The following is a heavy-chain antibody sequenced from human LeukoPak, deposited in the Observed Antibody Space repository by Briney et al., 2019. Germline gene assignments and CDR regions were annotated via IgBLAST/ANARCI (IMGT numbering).Heavy chain of an antibody. CDR2: IYYSGST. J-gene: IGHJ4*02. Sequence: SETLSLTCTVSGGSISSSSYYWGWIRQLPGKGLEWFGSIYYSGSTYYNPSLKSRVTISVDTSKNQFSLKLSSVTAADTAVYYSARHSGVDYGDYGGDGNYFDYWGQGTLVTVSS. CDR3: ARHSGVDYGDYGGDGNYFDY. D-gene: IGHD4-17*01. V-gene: IGHV4-39*01. CDR1: GGSISSSSYY.